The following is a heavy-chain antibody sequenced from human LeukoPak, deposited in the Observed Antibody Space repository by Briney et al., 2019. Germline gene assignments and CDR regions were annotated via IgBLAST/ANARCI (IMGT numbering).Heavy chain of an antibody. V-gene: IGHV1-18*01. CDR3: ARGDGEFDS. CDR1: GYTFTSYD. CDR2: IGAYKGKA. D-gene: IGHD4-17*01. J-gene: IGHJ5*01. Sequence: ASVKVSCKASGYTFTSYDINWVRQAPGQGLEWMGGIGAYKGKANYAQKLQGRVTMTTDTSTSTAYMELRSLRSDDTAVYYCARGDGEFDSWGQGTLVTVSS.